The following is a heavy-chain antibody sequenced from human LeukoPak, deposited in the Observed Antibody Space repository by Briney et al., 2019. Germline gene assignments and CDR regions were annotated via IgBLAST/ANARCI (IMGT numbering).Heavy chain of an antibody. CDR2: IYSGGST. Sequence: GGSLRLSCAASGFTFSSNYMSWVRQAPGKGLEWVSVIYSGGSTYYSDSVKGRFTISRDNSKNTLYLQMNSLRAEDTAVYYCARGRDYDFWSGYQAYWGQGTLVTVSS. V-gene: IGHV3-53*01. CDR1: GFTFSSNY. CDR3: ARGRDYDFWSGYQAY. J-gene: IGHJ4*02. D-gene: IGHD3-3*01.